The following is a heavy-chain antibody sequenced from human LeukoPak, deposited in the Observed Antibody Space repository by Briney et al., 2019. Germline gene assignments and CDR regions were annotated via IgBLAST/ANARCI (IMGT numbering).Heavy chain of an antibody. CDR1: GGTFSSNA. CDR3: ARGPCTGGVCYNAFDI. Sequence: GASVKVSCKASGGTFSSNAISWVRQDPGQGLEWMGGIIPIFGTANYAQKFQGRVTITADESTSTAYMELSSLRSEDTAVYYCARGPCTGGVCYNAFDIWGQGTMVTVSS. CDR2: IIPIFGTA. J-gene: IGHJ3*02. D-gene: IGHD2-8*02. V-gene: IGHV1-69*13.